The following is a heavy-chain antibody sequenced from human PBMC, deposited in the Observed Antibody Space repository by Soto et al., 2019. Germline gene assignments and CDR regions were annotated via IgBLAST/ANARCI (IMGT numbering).Heavy chain of an antibody. D-gene: IGHD3-16*01. CDR1: GYTFTRYG. CDR3: AMVDVYVTPSPQDV. CDR2: IKTYNGSR. V-gene: IGHV1-18*01. J-gene: IGHJ6*02. Sequence: QVQLVQSRAEVKDPGASVKVSCKASGYTFTRYGISWARQAPGQGRGWRGWIKTYNGSRNYAQNVQGRVTLTTDTSTSTAYMELRSLRSNVTAIYYCAMVDVYVTPSPQDVWGQGTTVIVSS.